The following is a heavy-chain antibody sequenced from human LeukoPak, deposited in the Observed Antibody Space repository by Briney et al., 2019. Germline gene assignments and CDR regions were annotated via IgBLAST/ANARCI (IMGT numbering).Heavy chain of an antibody. CDR2: INHSGST. CDR1: GGSFSGYY. D-gene: IGHD5-12*01. J-gene: IGHJ5*02. CDR3: ARVVATTRSKWFDP. V-gene: IGHV4-34*01. Sequence: PSETLSLTCAVYGGSFSGYYWSWIRQPPGKGLEWIGEINHSGSTNYNPSLKSRVTISVDTSKNQFSLKLSSVTAADTAVYYCARVVATTRSKWFDPWGQGTLVTVSS.